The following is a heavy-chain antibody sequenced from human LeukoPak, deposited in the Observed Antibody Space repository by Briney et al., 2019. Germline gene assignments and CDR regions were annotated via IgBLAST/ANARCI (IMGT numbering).Heavy chain of an antibody. CDR2: FDPEDGET. D-gene: IGHD1-26*01. CDR1: GYTLTELS. V-gene: IGHV1-24*01. J-gene: IGHJ4*02. CDR3: ATFRVVGATGVLDY. Sequence: GASVKVSCKVSGYTLTELSMHWVRQAPGKGLGRMGGFDPEDGETIYAQKFHGRVTMTEDTSTDTAYMELSSLRSEDTAVYYCATFRVVGATGVLDYWGQGTLVTVSS.